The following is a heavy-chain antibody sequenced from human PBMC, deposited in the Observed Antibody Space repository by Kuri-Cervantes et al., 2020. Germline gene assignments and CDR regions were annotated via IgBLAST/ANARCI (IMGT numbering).Heavy chain of an antibody. CDR3: ARVRGGTYFDL. V-gene: IGHV3-30*03. D-gene: IGHD1-1*01. CDR1: GFTFSSYG. J-gene: IGHJ4*02. Sequence: GESLKISCAASGFTFSSYGMHWVRQAPGKGLEWVAVISYDGSNKYYADSVKGRFTISRDNGKNSLYLQMNSLRAEDTAVYYCARVRGGTYFDLWGQGTLVTVSS. CDR2: ISYDGSNK.